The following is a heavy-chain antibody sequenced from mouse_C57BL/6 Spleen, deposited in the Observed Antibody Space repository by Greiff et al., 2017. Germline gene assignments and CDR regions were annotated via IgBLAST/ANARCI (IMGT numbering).Heavy chain of an antibody. CDR1: GYTFTSYG. Sequence: VQGVESGAELARPGASVKLSCKASGYTFTSYGISWVKQRTGQGLEWIGEIYPRSGNTYYNEKFKGKATLTADKSSSPAYMELRSLTSEDSAVYFCARGDYDGAWFAYWGQGTLVTVSA. CDR3: ARGDYDGAWFAY. V-gene: IGHV1-81*01. D-gene: IGHD2-4*01. J-gene: IGHJ3*01. CDR2: IYPRSGNT.